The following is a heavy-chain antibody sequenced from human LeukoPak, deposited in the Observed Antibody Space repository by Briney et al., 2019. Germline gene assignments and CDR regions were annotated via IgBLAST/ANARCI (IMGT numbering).Heavy chain of an antibody. CDR2: IRSKAYGGTT. CDR1: GGSFSGYY. D-gene: IGHD3-10*01. J-gene: IGHJ6*03. V-gene: IGHV3-49*03. CDR3: TRDRISMVRGVIPYYYMDV. Sequence: LSLTCAVYGGSFSGYYWSWIRQAPGKGLEWVGFIRSKAYGGTTEYAASVKGRFTISRDDSKSIAYLQMNSLQTEDSAVYFCTRDRISMVRGVIPYYYMDVWGKGTTVTISS.